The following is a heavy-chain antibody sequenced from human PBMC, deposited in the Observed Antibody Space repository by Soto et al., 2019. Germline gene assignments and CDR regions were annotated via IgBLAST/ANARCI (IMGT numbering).Heavy chain of an antibody. V-gene: IGHV3-73*01. Sequence: GGSLTLSCAASGFTFSGSAMHWVRQASGKGLEWVSRIRSKANSYATAYAASVKGRFTISRDDSKNTAYLQMNSLKTEDTAVDNGTRPADYCDFDYWGQGTLVTVSS. D-gene: IGHD4-17*01. CDR3: TRPADYCDFDY. J-gene: IGHJ4*02. CDR1: GFTFSGSA. CDR2: IRSKANSYAT.